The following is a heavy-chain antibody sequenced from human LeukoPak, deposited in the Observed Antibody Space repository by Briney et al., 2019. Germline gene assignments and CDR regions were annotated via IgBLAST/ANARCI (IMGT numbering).Heavy chain of an antibody. D-gene: IGHD5-12*01. CDR2: ISAYNGNT. V-gene: IGHV1-18*01. CDR3: AGGYSGYDSPDAFDI. CDR1: GYTFTSYG. Sequence: ASAKVSCKASGYTFTSYGTSWVRQAPGQGLEWMGWISAYNGNTNYAQKLQGRVTMTTDTSTSTAYMELRSLRSDDTAVYYCAGGYSGYDSPDAFDIWGQGTMVTVSS. J-gene: IGHJ3*02.